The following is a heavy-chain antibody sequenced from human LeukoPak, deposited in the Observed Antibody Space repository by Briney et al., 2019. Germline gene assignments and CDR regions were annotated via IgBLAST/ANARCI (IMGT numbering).Heavy chain of an antibody. Sequence: GGSLRLSCAASGFTFSSYAMSWVRQAPGKGLEWVSVISGSGGSTYSADSVKGRFTISRDNSKNTLYLQMNSLRAEDTAVYFCAKSQDGGRLFHFDYWGQGTLITVSS. D-gene: IGHD1-26*01. J-gene: IGHJ4*02. CDR2: ISGSGGST. V-gene: IGHV3-23*01. CDR3: AKSQDGGRLFHFDY. CDR1: GFTFSSYA.